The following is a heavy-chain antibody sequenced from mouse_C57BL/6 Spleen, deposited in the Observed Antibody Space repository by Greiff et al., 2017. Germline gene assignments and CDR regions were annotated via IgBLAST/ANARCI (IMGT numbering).Heavy chain of an antibody. CDR1: GYSITSGYY. Sequence: EVQLQQSGPGLVKPSQSLSLTCSVTGYSITSGYYWNWIRQFPGNKLEWMGYISYDGSNNYNPSLKNRISITRDTSKNQFFLKLNSVTTEDTATYYCASIYGNYYDMDYWGQGTSVTVSS. CDR2: ISYDGSN. J-gene: IGHJ4*01. CDR3: ASIYGNYYDMDY. D-gene: IGHD2-1*01. V-gene: IGHV3-6*01.